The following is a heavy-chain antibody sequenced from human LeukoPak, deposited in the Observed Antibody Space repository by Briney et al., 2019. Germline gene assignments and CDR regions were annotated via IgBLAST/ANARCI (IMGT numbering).Heavy chain of an antibody. CDR1: GGSISSGSYY. Sequence: PSETLSLTCTVPGGSISSGSYYWSWIRQPAGKGLEWIGRIYTSGSTNYNPSLKSRVTISVDTSKNQFPLKLSSVTAADTAVYYCASGAVAGTGGYWGQGTLVTVSS. D-gene: IGHD6-19*01. J-gene: IGHJ4*02. V-gene: IGHV4-61*02. CDR3: ASGAVAGTGGY. CDR2: IYTSGST.